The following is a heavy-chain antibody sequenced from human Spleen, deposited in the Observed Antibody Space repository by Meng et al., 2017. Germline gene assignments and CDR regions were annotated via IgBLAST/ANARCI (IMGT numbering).Heavy chain of an antibody. CDR3: AREYCSGSSCYLGYDY. CDR2: INAGNGDT. J-gene: IGHJ4*02. CDR1: GYTFISYT. D-gene: IGHD2-2*01. Sequence: QFQLVQSETEVKKPGASVKVSCKASGYTFISYTMHWVRQAPGQGLEWMGWINAGNGDTKYSLKFQGRVTITRDTSATTAYMELNSLRSEDTAVYYCAREYCSGSSCYLGYDYWGQGTLVTVSS. V-gene: IGHV1-3*01.